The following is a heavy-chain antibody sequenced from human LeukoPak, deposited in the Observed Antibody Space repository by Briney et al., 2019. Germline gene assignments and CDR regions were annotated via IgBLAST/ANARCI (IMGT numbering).Heavy chain of an antibody. J-gene: IGHJ5*02. CDR3: ARGPRLLRGWFDP. D-gene: IGHD2/OR15-2a*01. V-gene: IGHV1-2*02. Sequence: GASVKVSCKASGYTFTGYYMHWVRQAPGQGLEWMGWINPNSGGTNYAQKFQGRVTMTRDTSISTAYMELSRLRSDATAVYYCARGPRLLRGWFDPWGQGTLVTVSS. CDR2: INPNSGGT. CDR1: GYTFTGYY.